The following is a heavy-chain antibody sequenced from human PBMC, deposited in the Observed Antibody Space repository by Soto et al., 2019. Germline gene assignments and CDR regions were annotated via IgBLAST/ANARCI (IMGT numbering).Heavy chain of an antibody. CDR1: GFTFNSYA. Sequence: EVQLLEAGGCLVQPGGSLRLACAASGFTFNSYAMHWVRQAPGKGLEWVSGISGFSAGSASTYFADSVKGHFIISRDNSNNTLYLQINNLRAEDTPLYDCARVPLFFGLDDFDFWGHGTLVPVSS. CDR2: ISGFSAGSAST. V-gene: IGHV3-23*01. D-gene: IGHD3-10*01. J-gene: IGHJ3*01. CDR3: ARVPLFFGLDDFDF.